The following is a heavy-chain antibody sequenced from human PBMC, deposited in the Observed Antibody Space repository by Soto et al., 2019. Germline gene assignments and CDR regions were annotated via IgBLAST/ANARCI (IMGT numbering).Heavy chain of an antibody. V-gene: IGHV3-23*01. CDR3: ARDLTARLTYGMDV. CDR2: ILGTGDRV. D-gene: IGHD3-9*01. J-gene: IGHJ6*02. Sequence: GGSLRLSCATSGFTFNTYGMAWVRQAPGKGLAWVSAILGTGDRVSYVDSVKGRFTISRGNSKNTLYLQMNSLRADDTAIYYCARDLTARLTYGMDVWRQGTTVTVSS. CDR1: GFTFNTYG.